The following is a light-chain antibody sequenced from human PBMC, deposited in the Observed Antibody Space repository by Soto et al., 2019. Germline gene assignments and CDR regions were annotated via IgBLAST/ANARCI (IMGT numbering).Light chain of an antibody. Sequence: AIRMTQSPSSLSASTGDRVTITCRASQGISSYLAWYQQKPGKDPKLLIYAASTLKSGVPSRFSGSGSGTDFTRTISCLQAEDFATYSCQKYYSYPWTFGQGTKVEIK. CDR1: QGISSY. CDR2: AAS. J-gene: IGKJ1*01. CDR3: QKYYSYPWT. V-gene: IGKV1-8*01.